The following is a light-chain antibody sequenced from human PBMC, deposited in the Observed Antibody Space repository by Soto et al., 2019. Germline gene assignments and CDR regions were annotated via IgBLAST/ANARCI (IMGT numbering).Light chain of an antibody. J-gene: IGLJ2*01. CDR3: SSYAGSNVV. CDR2: EVN. Sequence: QSALTQPPSASGSPGQSVTISCTGTSSDVGGYNYVSWYQQHPGKAPKVMIYEVNNRPSGVPDRFSGSKSGNTASLTVSGLQAEDEADYYCSSYAGSNVVFGGGTKLTVL. V-gene: IGLV2-8*01. CDR1: SSDVGGYNY.